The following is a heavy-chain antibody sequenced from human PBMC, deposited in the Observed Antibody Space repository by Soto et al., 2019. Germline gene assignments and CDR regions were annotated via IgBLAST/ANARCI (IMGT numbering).Heavy chain of an antibody. J-gene: IGHJ4*02. V-gene: IGHV1-69*01. Sequence: QVQLVQSGAEVKKPGSSVKVSCKASGGTFSSYAISWVRQAPGQGLEWMGGIIPIFGTANYAQKFQGRVTITADESTSTAYMGLSSLRSEDTAVYYCARAGSYYYDSSGYCSPDYWGQGTLVTVSS. CDR1: GGTFSSYA. CDR3: ARAGSYYYDSSGYCSPDY. CDR2: IIPIFGTA. D-gene: IGHD3-22*01.